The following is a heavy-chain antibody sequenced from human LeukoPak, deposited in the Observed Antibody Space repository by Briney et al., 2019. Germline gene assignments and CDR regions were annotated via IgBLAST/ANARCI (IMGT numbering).Heavy chain of an antibody. D-gene: IGHD6-19*01. V-gene: IGHV4-59*01. CDR3: ARIGWYYYGMDV. Sequence: SETLSLTCTVSGGSISSYYWSWIRQPPGKGLEWIGYIYNSGSTNSNPSLTSRVTISVDTSKNQFSLKLSSVTAADTAVYYCARIGWYYYGMDVWGQGTTVTVSS. CDR2: IYNSGST. CDR1: GGSISSYY. J-gene: IGHJ6*02.